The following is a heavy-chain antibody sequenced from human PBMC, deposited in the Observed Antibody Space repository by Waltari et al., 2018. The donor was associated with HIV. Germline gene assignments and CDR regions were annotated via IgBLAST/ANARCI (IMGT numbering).Heavy chain of an antibody. CDR1: GFTFHYYA. D-gene: IGHD3-22*01. CDR3: ARDGHFYDSRPLDY. Sequence: LVESGGGVVQPGRFLRLYRAASGFTFHYYAMHWVRQAPGKGLEWVAIISYGGRNKYYADSVKGRFTISRDNSKNTVYLQMNSLRGEDTAVYHCARDGHFYDSRPLDYWGQGTLVTVSS. CDR2: ISYGGRNK. V-gene: IGHV3-30*04. J-gene: IGHJ4*02.